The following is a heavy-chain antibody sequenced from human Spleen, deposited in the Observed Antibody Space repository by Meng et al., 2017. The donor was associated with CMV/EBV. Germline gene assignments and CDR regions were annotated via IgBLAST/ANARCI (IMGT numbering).Heavy chain of an antibody. J-gene: IGHJ4*02. CDR1: GFTFSYHG. CDR3: AREGYQVATPAPYFDY. V-gene: IGHV3-30*02. Sequence: GESLKISCRASGFTFSYHGMHWVRQAPGKGLEWVAFIRFDGSNTYYADSVKGRFTISRDNSGNTLYLQMNRLRAEDMAVYYCAREGYQVATPAPYFDYWGQGTLVTVSS. CDR2: IRFDGSNT. D-gene: IGHD2-2*01.